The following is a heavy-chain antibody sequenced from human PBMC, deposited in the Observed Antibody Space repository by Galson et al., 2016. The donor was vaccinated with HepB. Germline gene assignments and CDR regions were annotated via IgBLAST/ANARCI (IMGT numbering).Heavy chain of an antibody. CDR2: IYSGGAT. Sequence: SLRLSCAGSGFIVSSHYMNWVRQAPGKGLEWVAIIYSGGATYYADSVKGRFTISRDNPKNSVHLQMNSLRSEDTAVYYCARDPGRIAAAGHFDSWGQGTLVTVS. CDR1: GFIVSSHY. D-gene: IGHD6-13*01. CDR3: ARDPGRIAAAGHFDS. V-gene: IGHV3-53*01. J-gene: IGHJ5*01.